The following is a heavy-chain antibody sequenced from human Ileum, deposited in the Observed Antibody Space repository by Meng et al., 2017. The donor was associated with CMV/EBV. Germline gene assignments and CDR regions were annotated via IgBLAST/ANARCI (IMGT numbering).Heavy chain of an antibody. CDR2: IKTDGTST. CDR1: GFTFSNFW. Sequence: GESLKISCAASGFTFSNFWMHWVRQAPGEGLVWVSHIKTDGTSTTYADSVKGRFTISRDNAKNALYLQMNGLRAEDTAVYYCASRVSTSFANWGPGILVHVSS. D-gene: IGHD5/OR15-5a*01. V-gene: IGHV3-74*01. J-gene: IGHJ4*02. CDR3: ASRVSTSFAN.